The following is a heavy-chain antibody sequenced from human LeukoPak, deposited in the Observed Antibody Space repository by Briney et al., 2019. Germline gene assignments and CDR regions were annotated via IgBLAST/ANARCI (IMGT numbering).Heavy chain of an antibody. D-gene: IGHD2-21*01. CDR1: GLSFGNYA. Sequence: SGGSLRLSCVASGLSFGNYAMSWVPQAPGKGLRWVPQISGTGGATWYAGFARDRFTISRDNSKKTLYLQMSGLRVEDTAMYYCVKDPRDTYGTNWFVSWGQGTLLIVSS. V-gene: IGHV3-23*01. CDR2: ISGTGGAT. CDR3: VKDPRDTYGTNWFVS. J-gene: IGHJ5*01.